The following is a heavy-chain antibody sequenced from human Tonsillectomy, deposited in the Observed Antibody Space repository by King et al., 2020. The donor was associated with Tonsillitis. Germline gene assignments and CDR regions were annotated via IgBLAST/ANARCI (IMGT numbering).Heavy chain of an antibody. CDR3: AKDIVVVTANPTLFDY. D-gene: IGHD2-21*02. Sequence: VQLVESGGGVVQPGRSLRLSCAASGFTFSSYGMHWVRQAPGKGLEGVAVISYDGSNKYYADSVKGRFTISRDNSKNTLYLQMNSLRAEDTAVYYCAKDIVVVTANPTLFDYWGQGTLVTVSS. J-gene: IGHJ4*02. V-gene: IGHV3-30*18. CDR1: GFTFSSYG. CDR2: ISYDGSNK.